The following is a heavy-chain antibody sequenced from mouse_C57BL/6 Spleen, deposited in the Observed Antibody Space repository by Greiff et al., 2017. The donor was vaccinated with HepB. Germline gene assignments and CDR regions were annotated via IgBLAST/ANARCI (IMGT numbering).Heavy chain of an antibody. J-gene: IGHJ2*01. CDR3: ARSDDFDY. V-gene: IGHV1-9*01. CDR1: GYTFTGYW. CDR2: ILPGSGST. Sequence: QVQLKQSGAELMKPGASVKLSCKATGYTFTGYWIEWVKQRPGHGLEWIGEILPGSGSTNDNEKFKGKATFTADTSSNTAYMQLSSLTTEDSAIYYCARSDDFDYWGQGTTLTVSS.